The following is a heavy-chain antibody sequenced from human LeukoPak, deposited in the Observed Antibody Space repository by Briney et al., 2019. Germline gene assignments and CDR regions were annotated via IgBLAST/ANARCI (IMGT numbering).Heavy chain of an antibody. Sequence: SETLSLTCAVYGGSFSAYYWSWIRQPPGKGLEWIGEINHSGSTYYNPSLKSRVTISVDTSKNQFSLKLSSVTAADTAVYYCARLTPYSGSPLGDYWGQGTLVTVSS. D-gene: IGHD1-26*01. CDR2: INHSGST. J-gene: IGHJ4*02. V-gene: IGHV4-34*01. CDR1: GGSFSAYY. CDR3: ARLTPYSGSPLGDY.